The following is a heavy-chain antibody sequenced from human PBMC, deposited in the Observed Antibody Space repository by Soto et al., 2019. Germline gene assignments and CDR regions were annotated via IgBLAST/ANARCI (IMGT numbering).Heavy chain of an antibody. Sequence: TGGSLRLSCAASGFTFSSYGMHWVRQAPGKGLEWVAVISYDGSNKYYADSVKGRFTISRDNSKNTLYLQMNSLRAEDTAVYYCAKDLNSGYIYGTASDYWGQGTLVTVSS. CDR2: ISYDGSNK. D-gene: IGHD5-18*01. CDR1: GFTFSSYG. CDR3: AKDLNSGYIYGTASDY. V-gene: IGHV3-30*18. J-gene: IGHJ4*02.